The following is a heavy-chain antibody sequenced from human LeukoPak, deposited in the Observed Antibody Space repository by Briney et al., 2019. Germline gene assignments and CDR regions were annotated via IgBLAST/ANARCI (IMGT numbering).Heavy chain of an antibody. CDR2: ISSSGSTI. J-gene: IGHJ4*02. Sequence: KTGGSLRLSCAASGFTFSDYYMSWIRQAPGKGLEWVSYISSSGSTIYYADSVKGRFTISRDNAKNSLYLQMNSLRAEDTAVYYCARDSFLEWLSTSLYSYYFDYWGQGTLVTVSS. CDR3: ARDSFLEWLSTSLYSYYFDY. V-gene: IGHV3-11*04. D-gene: IGHD3-3*02. CDR1: GFTFSDYY.